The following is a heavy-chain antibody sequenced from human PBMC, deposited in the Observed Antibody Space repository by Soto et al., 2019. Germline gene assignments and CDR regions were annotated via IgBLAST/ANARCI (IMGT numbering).Heavy chain of an antibody. D-gene: IGHD6-13*01. Sequence: GGSLRLSCAASGFTFSSYGMHWVRQAPGKGLEWVAVISYDGSNKYYADSVKGRFTISRDNSKNTLYLQMNSLGTEDTAVYYCAKDVAAATFYYYGMDVWGQGTTVTVSS. CDR1: GFTFSSYG. CDR2: ISYDGSNK. J-gene: IGHJ6*02. V-gene: IGHV3-30*18. CDR3: AKDVAAATFYYYGMDV.